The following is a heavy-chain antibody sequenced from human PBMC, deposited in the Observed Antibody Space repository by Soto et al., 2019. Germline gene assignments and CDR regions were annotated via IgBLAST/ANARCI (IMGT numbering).Heavy chain of an antibody. J-gene: IGHJ6*03. CDR1: GGSFSGYY. CDR3: ARGIDDFLSGLSYYYYIDV. V-gene: IGHV4-34*01. Sequence: PSETLALTCAVYGGSFSGYYWSWIRQPPGKGLEWIGEINHSGSTNYDPSLKSRVTISVDTSKNQFSLKLSSVTAADTAVYYCARGIDDFLSGLSYYYYIDVWGKGAAVTVSS. D-gene: IGHD3-3*01. CDR2: INHSGST.